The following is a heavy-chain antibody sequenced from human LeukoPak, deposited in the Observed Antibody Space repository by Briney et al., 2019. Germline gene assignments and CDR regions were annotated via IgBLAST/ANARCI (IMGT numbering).Heavy chain of an antibody. V-gene: IGHV4-59*01. CDR3: ARRQEHYGSGNHWFDP. Sequence: SETLSLTCTVSGGSISSYYWNWIRQPPGKGLEWIGYIYYSGSTNYNPSLKSRVTISVDTSKNQFSLKLSSVTAADTAVYYCARRQEHYGSGNHWFDPWGQGTLVTVSS. CDR2: IYYSGST. CDR1: GGSISSYY. D-gene: IGHD3-10*01. J-gene: IGHJ5*02.